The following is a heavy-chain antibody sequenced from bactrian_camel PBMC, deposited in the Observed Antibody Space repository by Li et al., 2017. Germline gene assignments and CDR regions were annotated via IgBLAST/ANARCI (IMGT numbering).Heavy chain of an antibody. J-gene: IGHJ4*01. V-gene: IGHV3S53*01. CDR3: SSRRNSDGSIDTLRPTGFLY. CDR1: AYTPANVR. Sequence: HVQLVESGGGSVQAGGSLRLSCAFAAYTPANVRMAWFRQAPGKEREGVASLASGGSSIYAKTLKGGFSMSKDNANYTMYLQMNSLKPEDNAMYYCSSRRNSDGSIDTLRPTGFLYWGQGTQVTVS. CDR2: LASGGSS. D-gene: IGHD1*01.